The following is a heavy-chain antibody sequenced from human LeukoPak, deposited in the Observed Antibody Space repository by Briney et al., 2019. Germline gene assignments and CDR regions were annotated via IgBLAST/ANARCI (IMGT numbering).Heavy chain of an antibody. D-gene: IGHD3-16*01. CDR3: AREGFTLGNYFDY. CDR1: GFTFSSYW. CDR2: IKQDGSEK. Sequence: GGSLRLSCTASGFTFSSYWMSWVRQAPGKGLEWVANIKQDGSEKYYVDSVKGRFTISRDNAKNSLYLQMNSLRAEDTAVYYCAREGFTLGNYFDYWGQGTLVTVSS. V-gene: IGHV3-7*01. J-gene: IGHJ4*02.